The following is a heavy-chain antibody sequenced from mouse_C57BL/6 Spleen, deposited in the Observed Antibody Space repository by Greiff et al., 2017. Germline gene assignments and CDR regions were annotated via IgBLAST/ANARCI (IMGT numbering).Heavy chain of an antibody. J-gene: IGHJ1*03. D-gene: IGHD2-3*01. CDR1: GYAFTSYW. CDR2: IYPGDGGT. Sequence: VQLQQSGAELVKPGASVKISCKASGYAFTSYWMNWVKQRPGRGLVWIGQIYPGDGGTNYNGKFKSKATLTADTSSSTAYMQLSSQTSEASAVYFGEDGDWYCDVWGTGTTVTVSS. CDR3: EDGDWYCDV. V-gene: IGHV1-80*01.